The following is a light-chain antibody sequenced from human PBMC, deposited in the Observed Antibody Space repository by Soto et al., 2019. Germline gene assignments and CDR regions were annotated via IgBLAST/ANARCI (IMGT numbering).Light chain of an antibody. CDR2: DVS. Sequence: QSALTQPASVSGSPGQSITISCTGTNSDVGGYNYVSWYQQHPGKAPKLMIYDVSNRPSGVSNRFSGSKSGNTASLTISGLQAEDEADYYCSSYTSSITLVVFGGGTQLTVL. J-gene: IGLJ2*01. CDR1: NSDVGGYNY. V-gene: IGLV2-14*01. CDR3: SSYTSSITLVV.